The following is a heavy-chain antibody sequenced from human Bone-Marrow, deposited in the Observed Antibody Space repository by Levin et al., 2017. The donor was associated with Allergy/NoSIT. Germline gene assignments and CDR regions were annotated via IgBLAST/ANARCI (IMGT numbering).Heavy chain of an antibody. CDR2: ISYDGSNK. Sequence: GESLKISCAASGFTFSSYGMHWVRQAPGKGLEWVAVISYDGSNKYYADSVKGRFTISRDNSKNTLYLQMNSLRAEDTAVYYCARSAAGRAPSSSDFDYWGQGTLVTVSS. J-gene: IGHJ4*02. V-gene: IGHV3-30*03. D-gene: IGHD6-13*01. CDR3: ARSAAGRAPSSSDFDY. CDR1: GFTFSSYG.